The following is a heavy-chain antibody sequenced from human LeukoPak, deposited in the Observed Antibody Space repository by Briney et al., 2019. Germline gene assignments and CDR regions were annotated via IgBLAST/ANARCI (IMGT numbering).Heavy chain of an antibody. CDR1: GGSISSGGYY. CDR2: IYYSGST. J-gene: IGHJ4*02. Sequence: PSQTLSLTCTVSGGSISSGGYYWSWIRQHPGKGLEWIGYIYYSGSTYHNPSLKSRVTISVDTSKNQFSLKLSSVTAADTAVYYCARDVGYGYGYPYYFDYWGQGTLVTVSS. CDR3: ARDVGYGYGYPYYFDY. V-gene: IGHV4-31*03. D-gene: IGHD5-18*01.